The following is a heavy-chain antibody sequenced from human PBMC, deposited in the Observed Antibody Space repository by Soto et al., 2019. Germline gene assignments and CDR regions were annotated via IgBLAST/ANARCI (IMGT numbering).Heavy chain of an antibody. V-gene: IGHV3-64D*06. CDR1: GFTFSSYA. J-gene: IGHJ4*02. CDR3: VKRYCGGDCYFDY. CDR2: ISSNGNNT. Sequence: HPGGSLRLSCSASGFTFSSYAMHWVRQAPGKGLEYVSAISSNGNNTYYADSVKGRFTISRDNPKNTLYLQMSSLRPEDTAVYYCVKRYCGGDCYFDYWGQGTLVTVSS. D-gene: IGHD2-21*02.